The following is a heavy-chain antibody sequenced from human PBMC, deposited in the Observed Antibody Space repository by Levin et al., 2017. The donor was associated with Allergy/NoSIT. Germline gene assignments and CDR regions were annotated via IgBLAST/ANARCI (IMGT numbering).Heavy chain of an antibody. V-gene: IGHV4-59*01. Sequence: PSETLSLTCTVSGGSISSYYWSWIRQPPGKGLEWIGYINYSGSTNYNPSLKSRVTISVDTSKNQFSLKLSSVTAADTAVYYCAREGGLVGATSVSDAFDIWGQGTMVTVSS. CDR2: INYSGST. D-gene: IGHD1-26*01. CDR3: AREGGLVGATSVSDAFDI. J-gene: IGHJ3*02. CDR1: GGSISSYY.